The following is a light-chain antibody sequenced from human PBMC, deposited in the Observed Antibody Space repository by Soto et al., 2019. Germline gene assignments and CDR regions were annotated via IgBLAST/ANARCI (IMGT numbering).Light chain of an antibody. CDR1: SSDVGGYNY. CDR2: DVS. J-gene: IGLJ3*02. V-gene: IGLV2-14*01. Sequence: QSALTQPASVSGSPGQSITISCTGTSSDVGGYNYVSWYQQHPGKAPKLMIYDVSNRPSGVSNRFSGSKSGNTASLTISGLQAEEEADYYCSSYTSSSPPGVFGGGTKLTVL. CDR3: SSYTSSSPPGV.